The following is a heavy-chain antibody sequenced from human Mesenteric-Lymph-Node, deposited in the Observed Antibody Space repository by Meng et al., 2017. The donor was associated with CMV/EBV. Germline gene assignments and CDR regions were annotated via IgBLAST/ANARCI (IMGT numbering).Heavy chain of an antibody. CDR1: GFSLINYN. J-gene: IGHJ3*02. V-gene: IGHV3-21*06. CDR2: ISTSSSYI. D-gene: IGHD2-2*01. CDR3: AKDKGYQGLYGDAFDI. Sequence: GESLKISCAASGFSLINYNMNWVRQAPGKGLEWVSSISTSSSYIYYADSVKGRFTVSRDNAKNSLYLQMNSLRAEDTAVYYCAKDKGYQGLYGDAFDIWGQGTMVTVSS.